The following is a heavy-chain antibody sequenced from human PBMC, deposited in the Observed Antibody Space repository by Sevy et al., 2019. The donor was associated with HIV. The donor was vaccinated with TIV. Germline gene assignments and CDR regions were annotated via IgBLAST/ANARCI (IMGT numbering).Heavy chain of an antibody. D-gene: IGHD2-2*01. V-gene: IGHV3-23*01. J-gene: IGHJ5*02. CDR2: ISGSGGST. CDR3: AKDHPYCSSTSCAIP. Sequence: GGSLRLSCAASGFIFNSYVMNWVRQAPGKGLEWVSGISGSGGSTYYADSVKGRFTISRDNSRNTLDLQMNSLRAEDTAVYYCAKDHPYCSSTSCAIPWGQGTLVTVSS. CDR1: GFIFNSYV.